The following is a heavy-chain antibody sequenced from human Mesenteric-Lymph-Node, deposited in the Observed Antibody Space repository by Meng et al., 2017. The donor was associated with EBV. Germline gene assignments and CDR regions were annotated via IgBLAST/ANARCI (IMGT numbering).Heavy chain of an antibody. D-gene: IGHD5-24*01. Sequence: QITFKESGPTLVKPTXTPPLPYTCSGFSLSTSGVGVGWIRQPPGKALEWLALIYWDDDKRYSPSLKSRLTITKDTSKNQVVLTMTNMDPVDTATYYCAHQDGYNSIGYLDHWGRGSLVTVSS. J-gene: IGHJ4*02. V-gene: IGHV2-5*02. CDR2: IYWDDDK. CDR1: GFSLSTSGVG. CDR3: AHQDGYNSIGYLDH.